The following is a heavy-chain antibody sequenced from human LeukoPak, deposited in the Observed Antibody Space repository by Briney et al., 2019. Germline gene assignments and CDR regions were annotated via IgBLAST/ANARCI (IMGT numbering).Heavy chain of an antibody. CDR3: ASTTVTTGVRYYFDF. J-gene: IGHJ4*02. V-gene: IGHV4-31*03. Sequence: SETLSLTCTVSGGSISSGGYYWSWICQHPGKGLEWIGYIYYSGSTYYNPSLKSRVTISVDTSKNQFSLKLSSVTAADTAVYYCASTTVTTGVRYYFDFWGQGTLVTVSS. CDR1: GGSISSGGYY. D-gene: IGHD4-17*01. CDR2: IYYSGST.